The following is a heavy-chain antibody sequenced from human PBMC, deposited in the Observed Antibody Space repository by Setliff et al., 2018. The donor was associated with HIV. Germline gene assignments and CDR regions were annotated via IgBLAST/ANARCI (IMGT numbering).Heavy chain of an antibody. D-gene: IGHD6-13*01. CDR2: IYYNGGT. CDR1: GGSISSYY. CDR3: AREDKYGYSSSWYNY. Sequence: PSETLSLTCTVSGGSISSYYWGWIRQPPGKGLEWIGYIYYNGGTKYNPSLKSRVTISVGTSKNQFSLKLTSVTAADTAVYYCAREDKYGYSSSWYNYWGQGALVTVSS. J-gene: IGHJ4*02. V-gene: IGHV4-59*12.